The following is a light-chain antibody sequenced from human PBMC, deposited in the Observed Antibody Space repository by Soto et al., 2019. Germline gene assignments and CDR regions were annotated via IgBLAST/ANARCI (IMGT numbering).Light chain of an antibody. CDR3: QQYNNWLKWT. CDR1: QSISSN. CDR2: DAS. J-gene: IGKJ1*01. V-gene: IGKV3-15*01. Sequence: IVMTQSPATLSVSPGERATLSCRASQSISSNLAWYQQKPSQGPRLLIYDASTRATGIPARFSGSGSGTDFTLTISSLQSEDFAVYYCQQYNNWLKWTFGQGTKVEIK.